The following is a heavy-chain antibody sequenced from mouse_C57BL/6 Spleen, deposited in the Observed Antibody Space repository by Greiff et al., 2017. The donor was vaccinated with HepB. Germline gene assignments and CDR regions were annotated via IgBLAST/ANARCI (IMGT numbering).Heavy chain of an antibody. V-gene: IGHV5-17*01. J-gene: IGHJ1*03. D-gene: IGHD2-1*01. CDR3: ATYGNYDGYWYFDV. CDR1: GFTFSDYG. Sequence: EVHLVESGVGLVKPGGSLKLSCAASGFTFSDYGMHWVRQAPEKGLEWVAYISSGSSTIYYADTVKGRFTISRDNAKNTLFLQMTSLRSEDTAMYYCATYGNYDGYWYFDVWGTGTTVTVSS. CDR2: ISSGSSTI.